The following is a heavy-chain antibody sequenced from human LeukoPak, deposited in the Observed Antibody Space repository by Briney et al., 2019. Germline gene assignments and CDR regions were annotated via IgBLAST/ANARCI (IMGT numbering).Heavy chain of an antibody. Sequence: SETLSLTCAVYGGSFSGYYWSWIRQPPGKGLEWIGEINHSGSTNYNPSLKSRVTISVDTSKNQFSLKLSSVTAADTAVYYCTTNGWYCLDHWGQGALVTVSS. CDR2: INHSGST. J-gene: IGHJ1*01. D-gene: IGHD6-19*01. CDR3: TTNGWYCLDH. V-gene: IGHV4-34*01. CDR1: GGSFSGYY.